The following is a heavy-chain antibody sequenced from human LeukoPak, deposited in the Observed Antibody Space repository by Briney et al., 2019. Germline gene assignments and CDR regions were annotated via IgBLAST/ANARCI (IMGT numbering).Heavy chain of an antibody. Sequence: GRSLRLSCAASGFTFDDYAMYWVRQAPGKGLEWVSGISWNGGSTGYADSVKGRFTISRDNAKNSLYLQMNSLRAEDMALYYCAKDRRDGYFVDAFDIWGQGTMVTVSS. D-gene: IGHD5-24*01. CDR2: ISWNGGST. CDR1: GFTFDDYA. CDR3: AKDRRDGYFVDAFDI. V-gene: IGHV3-9*03. J-gene: IGHJ3*02.